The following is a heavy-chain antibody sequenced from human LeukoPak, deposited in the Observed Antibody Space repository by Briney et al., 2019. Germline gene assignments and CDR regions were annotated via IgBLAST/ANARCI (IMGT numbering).Heavy chain of an antibody. J-gene: IGHJ5*02. V-gene: IGHV3-74*01. Sequence: GGSLRLSCAASGFTFSSYWMQWVRQAPGKGLVWVSRINSDGSSTSYADSVKGRFTISRDNAKNTLYLQMNSLRAEDTAVYYCARVRRYCSGGSCSFWFDPWGQGTLVTVSS. CDR2: INSDGSST. CDR3: ARVRRYCSGGSCSFWFDP. CDR1: GFTFSSYW. D-gene: IGHD2-15*01.